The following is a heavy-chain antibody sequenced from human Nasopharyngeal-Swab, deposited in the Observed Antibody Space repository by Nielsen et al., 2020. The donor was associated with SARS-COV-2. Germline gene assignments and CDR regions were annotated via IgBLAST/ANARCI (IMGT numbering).Heavy chain of an antibody. Sequence: SETLSLTCTVSGGSISSSSYYWGWIRQPPGKGLEWIGSIYYSGSTYYNPSLKSRVTISVDTSKNQFSLKLSSVTAADTAVYFCARGNRRMYYYDSSGYYLGFDYWGQGTLVTVSS. D-gene: IGHD3-22*01. CDR1: GGSISSSSYY. CDR3: ARGNRRMYYYDSSGYYLGFDY. V-gene: IGHV4-39*07. CDR2: IYYSGST. J-gene: IGHJ4*02.